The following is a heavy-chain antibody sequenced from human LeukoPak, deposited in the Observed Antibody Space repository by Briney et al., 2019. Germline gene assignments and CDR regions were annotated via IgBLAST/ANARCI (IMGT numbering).Heavy chain of an antibody. D-gene: IGHD6-6*01. J-gene: IGHJ4*02. CDR2: IYSSGST. CDR3: VREYSSSGDY. CDR1: GGSISSYY. Sequence: SETLSLTCTVSGGSISSYYWSWIRQPAGKGLEWIGHIYSSGSTDYNPSLTGRVTMSVDTSKNQFSLRLSSVTAADTAVYYCVREYSSSGDYWGQGTLATVSS. V-gene: IGHV4-4*07.